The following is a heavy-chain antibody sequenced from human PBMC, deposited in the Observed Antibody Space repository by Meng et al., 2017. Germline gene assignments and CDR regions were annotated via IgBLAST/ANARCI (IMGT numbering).Heavy chain of an antibody. Sequence: SVKVSCKASGGTLSSYAISWVRQAPGQGLEWMGGIIPIFGTANYAQKFQGRVTITADKSTSTAYMELSSLRSEDTAVYYCARGAYVTKRYYYYYYGMDVWGQGTTVTVSS. CDR2: IIPIFGTA. CDR1: GGTLSSYA. D-gene: IGHD4-17*01. CDR3: ARGAYVTKRYYYYYYGMDV. J-gene: IGHJ6*02. V-gene: IGHV1-69*06.